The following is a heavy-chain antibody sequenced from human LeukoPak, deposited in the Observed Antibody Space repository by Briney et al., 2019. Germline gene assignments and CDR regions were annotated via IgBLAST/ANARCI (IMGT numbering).Heavy chain of an antibody. Sequence: GRSLRLSCAASGFTFSSYAMHWVRQAPGKGLEWVAVISDDGGNKYYADSVKGRFTISRDNSKNTLYLQMNSLRAEDTAVYYCERAFPTPPGIAVAGTVVNYWGHRTLVTVSS. V-gene: IGHV3-30-3*01. J-gene: IGHJ4*01. CDR3: ERAFPTPPGIAVAGTVVNY. D-gene: IGHD6-19*01. CDR1: GFTFSSYA. CDR2: ISDDGGNK.